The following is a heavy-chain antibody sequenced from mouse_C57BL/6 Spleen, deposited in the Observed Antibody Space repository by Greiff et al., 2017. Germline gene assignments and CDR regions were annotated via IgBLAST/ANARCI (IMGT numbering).Heavy chain of an antibody. V-gene: IGHV1-66*01. J-gene: IGHJ2*01. CDR3: ARGSTIVNYFDY. Sequence: QVQLQQSGPELVKPGASVKISCKASGYSFTSYYIHWVKQRPGQGLEWIGWFYPGSGNTKYNEKFKGKATLTVDTSSNTAYMQLSSLTSEDSAVYYCARGSTIVNYFDYWGQGTTLTVSS. D-gene: IGHD2-5*01. CDR2: FYPGSGNT. CDR1: GYSFTSYY.